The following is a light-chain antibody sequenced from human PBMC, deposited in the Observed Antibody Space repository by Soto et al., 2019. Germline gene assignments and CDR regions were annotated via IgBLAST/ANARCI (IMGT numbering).Light chain of an antibody. V-gene: IGLV2-23*03. J-gene: IGLJ2*01. CDR1: SNDVGNYNL. Sequence: QSALTQPASVSGSPGQSITISCTGTSNDVGNYNLVSWYQQHPGKAPKLILYEGSQRPSGVSSRFSGSKSGNTASLTISGLRAEDEADYYCCSYAGSSTFLFGGGTKVTVL. CDR3: CSYAGSSTFL. CDR2: EGS.